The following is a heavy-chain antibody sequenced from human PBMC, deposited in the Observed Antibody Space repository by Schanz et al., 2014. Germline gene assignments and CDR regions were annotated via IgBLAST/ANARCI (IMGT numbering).Heavy chain of an antibody. D-gene: IGHD2-15*01. CDR2: LTEGGGGT. J-gene: IGHJ5*01. Sequence: EVQLVESGGGLAQPGGSLRLSCAASGITFSGYSMNWVRQAPGKGLEWVSGLTEGGGGTYYTDSVKGRFIVSRDNSKNTLYLEMNRLRVDDTAVYYCSKDKQGSRSDDSWGQGTLXTVSS. V-gene: IGHV3-23*04. CDR3: SKDKQGSRSDDS. CDR1: GITFSGYS.